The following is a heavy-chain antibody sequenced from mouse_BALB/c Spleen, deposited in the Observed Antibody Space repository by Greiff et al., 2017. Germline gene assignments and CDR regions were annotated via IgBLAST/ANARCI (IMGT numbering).Heavy chain of an antibody. J-gene: IGHJ4*01. Sequence: QVHVKQSGAELVRPGTSVKISCKASGYTFTNYWLGWVKQRPGHGLEWIGDIYPGGGYTNYNEKFKGKATLTADTSSSTAYMQLSSLTSEDSAVYFCARKEYGNPYYAMDYWGQGTSVTVSS. V-gene: IGHV1-63*02. CDR2: IYPGGGYT. CDR3: ARKEYGNPYYAMDY. CDR1: GYTFTNYW. D-gene: IGHD2-10*02.